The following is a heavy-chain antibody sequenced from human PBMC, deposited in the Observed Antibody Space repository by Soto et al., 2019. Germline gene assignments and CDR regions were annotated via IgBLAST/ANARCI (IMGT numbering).Heavy chain of an antibody. D-gene: IGHD6-13*01. V-gene: IGHV5-51*01. CDR3: ARHHGSPGSYFGMDV. Sequence: GGSLKISCKVSGYSFTSYWINWVRQMPGKGLEWMGIIYPGDSDTRYSPSFQGQVTISADKSINTAYLQWRSLKASDTAVYYCARHHGSPGSYFGMDVWGQGTTVTVSS. CDR1: GYSFTSYW. CDR2: IYPGDSDT. J-gene: IGHJ6*02.